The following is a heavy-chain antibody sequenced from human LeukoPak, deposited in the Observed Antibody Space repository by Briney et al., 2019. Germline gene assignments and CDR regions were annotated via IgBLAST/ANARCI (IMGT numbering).Heavy chain of an antibody. CDR1: GFTFSSYG. D-gene: IGHD2-15*01. CDR2: IWYDGSNK. Sequence: GGSLRLSCAASGFTFSSYGMHWVRQAPGKGLEWVAVIWYDGSNKYYADSVKGRFTISRDNSKNTLYLQMNSLRAEDTAVYYCARELDPRYCSGGSCSDRDYYYGMDVWGQGTTVTVSS. V-gene: IGHV3-33*01. J-gene: IGHJ6*02. CDR3: ARELDPRYCSGGSCSDRDYYYGMDV.